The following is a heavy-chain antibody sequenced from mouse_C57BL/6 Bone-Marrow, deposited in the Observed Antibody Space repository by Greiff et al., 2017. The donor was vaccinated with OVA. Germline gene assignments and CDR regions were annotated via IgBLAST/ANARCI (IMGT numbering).Heavy chain of an antibody. CDR2: IRLKSDNYAT. CDR1: GFTFSNYW. J-gene: IGHJ3*01. Sequence: EVQLQQSGGGLVQPGGSMKLSCVASGFTFSNYWMNWVRQSPEKGLEWVAQIRLKSDNYATHYAESVKGRFTISRDDSKSSVYLQMNNLRAEDTGIYYCTGGYGNYGAYWGQGTLVTVSA. V-gene: IGHV6-3*01. D-gene: IGHD2-1*01. CDR3: TGGYGNYGAY.